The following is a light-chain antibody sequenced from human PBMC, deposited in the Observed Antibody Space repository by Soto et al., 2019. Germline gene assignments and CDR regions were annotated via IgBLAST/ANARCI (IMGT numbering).Light chain of an antibody. J-gene: IGLJ2*01. V-gene: IGLV3-1*01. CDR2: QDS. Sequence: SYELTQPPSVSVSPGQTASITCSGDKLGEKYACWYQQKPGQSPVLVIYQDSKRPSGIPERFSGSNSGNTATLTISGTQAMDEADYYCQSRDSSTVVFGGGIKLTVL. CDR1: KLGEKY. CDR3: QSRDSSTVV.